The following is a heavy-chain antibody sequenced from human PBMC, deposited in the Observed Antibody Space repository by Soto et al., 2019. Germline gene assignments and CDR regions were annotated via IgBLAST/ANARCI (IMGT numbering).Heavy chain of an antibody. CDR1: GYGFGSYW. D-gene: IGHD2-15*01. Sequence: PGESLKISCKGSGYGFGSYWLGWVRQMPGKGLELMGIIYPGDSDTKYSPSFQGQVTISADKSISTAYLQWTSLKASDTAMYYCARYCGGGSCYRPSYQFDYWGQGTLVTVSS. CDR3: ARYCGGGSCYRPSYQFDY. J-gene: IGHJ4*02. V-gene: IGHV5-51*01. CDR2: IYPGDSDT.